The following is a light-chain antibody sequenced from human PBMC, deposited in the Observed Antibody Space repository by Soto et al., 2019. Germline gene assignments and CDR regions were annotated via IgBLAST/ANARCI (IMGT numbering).Light chain of an antibody. Sequence: EIVMTQSPSTLSASPGERATLSCRASQSVSSKLAWYQQKPGQAPRLLIYGASTRATGIPARFSGSGSGTDFTLTISRLEPEDFATYYCLQNKNSLITFGQGTRLEIK. V-gene: IGKV3-15*01. CDR1: QSVSSK. CDR2: GAS. J-gene: IGKJ5*01. CDR3: LQNKNSLIT.